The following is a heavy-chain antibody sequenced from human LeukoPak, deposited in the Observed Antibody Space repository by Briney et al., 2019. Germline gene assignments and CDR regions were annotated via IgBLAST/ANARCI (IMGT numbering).Heavy chain of an antibody. J-gene: IGHJ2*01. CDR3: AREALGELGYVDI. Sequence: GGSLTLTCAASGFTFSNYWWHWVRQAPGKGLVWVSRINSDGISTTYADSVKGRFTTSRDNAKNTLHLQMNSLRVEDTAVYYCAREALGELGYVDIWGRGALVTVSS. CDR2: INSDGIST. V-gene: IGHV3-74*01. D-gene: IGHD3-10*01. CDR1: GFTFSNYW.